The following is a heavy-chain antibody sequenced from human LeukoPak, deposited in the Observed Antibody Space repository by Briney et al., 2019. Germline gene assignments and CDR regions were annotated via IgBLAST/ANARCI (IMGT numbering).Heavy chain of an antibody. CDR1: GFTFSIYS. CDR2: ISSSSSYI. CDR3: ARDLKADYDFWSGSLDYGMDV. D-gene: IGHD3-3*01. V-gene: IGHV3-21*01. J-gene: IGHJ6*02. Sequence: GGSLRLSCAASGFTFSIYSMNWVRQAPGKGLEWVSSISSSSSYIHYADSVKGRFTISRDNAKNSLYLQMNSLRAEDTAVYYCARDLKADYDFWSGSLDYGMDVWGQGTTVTVSS.